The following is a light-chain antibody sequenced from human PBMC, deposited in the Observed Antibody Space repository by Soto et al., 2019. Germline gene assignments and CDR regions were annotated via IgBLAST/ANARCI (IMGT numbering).Light chain of an antibody. CDR2: WAS. CDR1: QSVLYSSHNTNY. J-gene: IGKJ5*01. V-gene: IGKV4-1*01. Sequence: DIVMTQSPDSLAVSLGERATINCKSSQSVLYSSHNTNYLAWYQQKPGQPPKLLIYWASTRESGVPDRFSGSGSGTDFTLTISSLQAEDVAVYYCQQYYSTPITFGQGTRREIK. CDR3: QQYYSTPIT.